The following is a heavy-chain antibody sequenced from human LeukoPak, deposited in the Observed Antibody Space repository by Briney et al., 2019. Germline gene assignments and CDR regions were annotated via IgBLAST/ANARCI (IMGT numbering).Heavy chain of an antibody. V-gene: IGHV3-30-3*01. CDR2: ISYDGSNK. D-gene: IGHD5-12*01. CDR3: ARDSTSGYSGYDHPYYFDY. Sequence: GGSLRLSCAASGFTFSSYAMHWVRQAPGKGLEWVAVISYDGSNKYYADSVKGRFTISRDNAKNSLYLQMNSLRAEDTAVYYRARDSTSGYSGYDHPYYFDYWGQGTLVTVSS. J-gene: IGHJ4*02. CDR1: GFTFSSYA.